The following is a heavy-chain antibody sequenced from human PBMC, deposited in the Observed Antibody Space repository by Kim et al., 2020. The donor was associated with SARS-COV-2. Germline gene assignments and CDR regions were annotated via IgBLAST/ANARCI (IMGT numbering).Heavy chain of an antibody. Sequence: GRFTISRDHSKTTLYLQMNSLRAEDTAVYYCAKRGDCSSARCYMGSAFDIWGQGTMVTVSS. V-gene: IGHV3-23*01. D-gene: IGHD2-2*02. J-gene: IGHJ3*02. CDR3: AKRGDCSSARCYMGSAFDI.